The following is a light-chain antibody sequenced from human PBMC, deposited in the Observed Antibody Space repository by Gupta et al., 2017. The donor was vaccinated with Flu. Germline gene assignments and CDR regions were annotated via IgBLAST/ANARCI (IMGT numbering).Light chain of an antibody. Sequence: SALTQPASVHGSHGQSTTISCTGTSSDVGGYNYCSWYQQHPGKAPKLMFYEVSSRPSVVANRFSGTKCANTASLTSAGLQADDEADYYCRSDTSSSTLVVFGGGTKLTVL. J-gene: IGLJ2*01. CDR2: EVS. CDR1: SSDVGGYNY. V-gene: IGLV2-14*01. CDR3: RSDTSSSTLVV.